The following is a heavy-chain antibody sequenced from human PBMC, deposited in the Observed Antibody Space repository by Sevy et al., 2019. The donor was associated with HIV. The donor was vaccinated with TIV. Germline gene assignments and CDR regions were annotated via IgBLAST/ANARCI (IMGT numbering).Heavy chain of an antibody. J-gene: IGHJ1*01. CDR2: ITSSSSSI. D-gene: IGHD6-13*01. Sequence: GSLRLSCAASGFSFSSYSLNWVRQAPGKGLEWVSYITSSSSSIYYADSVKGRFTISRDNAKNSLYLQMNSLRDEDTAVYYCARDPTLGAAGLAEYFQHWGQGTLVTVSS. CDR3: ARDPTLGAAGLAEYFQH. V-gene: IGHV3-48*02. CDR1: GFSFSSYS.